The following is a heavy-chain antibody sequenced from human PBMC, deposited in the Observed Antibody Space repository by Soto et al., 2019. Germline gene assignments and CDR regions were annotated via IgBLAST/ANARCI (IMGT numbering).Heavy chain of an antibody. D-gene: IGHD2-15*01. V-gene: IGHV3-72*01. CDR3: TRVHLGAPTRYFDY. CDR2: VKNKANSYTT. CDR1: GFTFSDHY. Sequence: EVQLVESGGGLVQPGGSLRLSCAASGFTFSDHYMDWVRQAPGKGLEWVGRVKNKANSYTTEYAASVKGRCTISRDDSRDLLFLQMNSLKTDDTALYYWTRVHLGAPTRYFDYWGQGALVTVSS. J-gene: IGHJ4*02.